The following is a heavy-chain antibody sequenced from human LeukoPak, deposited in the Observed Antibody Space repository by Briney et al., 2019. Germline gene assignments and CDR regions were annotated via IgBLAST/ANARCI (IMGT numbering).Heavy chain of an antibody. J-gene: IGHJ4*02. V-gene: IGHV3-66*02. CDR3: ARSHSRYYFDY. Sequence: PGGSLRLSCAASGFTVSSNYMSWVRQAPGKGLEWVSVIYSGGSTYYADSVRGRFTISRDNSKNTLYLQINSLRAEDTAVYYCARSHSRYYFDYWGQGTLVTVSS. CDR1: GFTVSSNY. CDR2: IYSGGST.